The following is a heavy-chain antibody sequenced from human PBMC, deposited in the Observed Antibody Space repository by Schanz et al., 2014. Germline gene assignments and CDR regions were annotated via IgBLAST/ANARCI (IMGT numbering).Heavy chain of an antibody. CDR2: VPFDGSQK. Sequence: QVQLVESGGGVVQPGRSLRLSCAASGFTFSNYALHWVRQAPGKGLEWVAFVPFDGSQKFYADSVKGRFTISRDNSKNTVYLQMNSLRPGDTAVYYCAKGRFGELSAFDIWGQGTMVTVSS. J-gene: IGHJ3*02. D-gene: IGHD3-10*01. CDR3: AKGRFGELSAFDI. CDR1: GFTFSNYA. V-gene: IGHV3-30*04.